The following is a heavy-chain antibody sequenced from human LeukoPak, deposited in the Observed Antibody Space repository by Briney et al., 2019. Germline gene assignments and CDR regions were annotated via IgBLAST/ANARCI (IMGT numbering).Heavy chain of an antibody. Sequence: GASVKVSFKASGYIFTGYYLHWVRQAPGQGLEWMGRINPDSGGTNYAQESQGRVTMTRDTSISTAYMEVSRLRHDDTAVYYCARDLGDYGWDYWGQGTLVTVSS. D-gene: IGHD3-16*01. J-gene: IGHJ4*02. V-gene: IGHV1-2*06. CDR1: GYIFTGYY. CDR2: INPDSGGT. CDR3: ARDLGDYGWDY.